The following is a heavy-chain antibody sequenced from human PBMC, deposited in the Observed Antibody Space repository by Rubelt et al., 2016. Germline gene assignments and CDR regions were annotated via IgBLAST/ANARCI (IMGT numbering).Heavy chain of an antibody. Sequence: QVQLQESGPGLVKPSQTLSLTCTVSGGSISSGGYFWSWIRQHPGKGLEWIGYIYYGGSTYYNPSLKSRVTISVDTFKNQFSLKLSSVTAADTAVYYCARPVLWSGAFDIWGQGTMVTVSS. V-gene: IGHV4-31*03. D-gene: IGHD2-8*02. CDR3: ARPVLWSGAFDI. CDR2: IYYGGST. J-gene: IGHJ3*02. CDR1: GGSISSGGYF.